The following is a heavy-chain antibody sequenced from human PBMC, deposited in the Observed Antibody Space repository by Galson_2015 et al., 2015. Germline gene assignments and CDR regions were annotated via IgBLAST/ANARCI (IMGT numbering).Heavy chain of an antibody. J-gene: IGHJ5*02. V-gene: IGHV3-66*02. CDR2: IYSGGST. Sequence: SLRLSCAASGFTVSSNYMSWVRQAPGKGLEWVSVIYSGGSTYYADSVEGRFTISRDNSKNTLYLQMNSLRAEDTAVYYCARGPNYDILTGPWGQGTLVTVSS. CDR1: GFTVSSNY. CDR3: ARGPNYDILTGP. D-gene: IGHD3-9*01.